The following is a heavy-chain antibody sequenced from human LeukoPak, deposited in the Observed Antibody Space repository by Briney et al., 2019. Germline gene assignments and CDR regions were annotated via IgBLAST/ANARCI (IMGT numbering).Heavy chain of an antibody. Sequence: GSLRLSCAASGFTVSSNYMSWVRQAPGKGLEWVSVIYSGGSTYYADSVKGRFTISRDNSKNTLYLQMNSLRAEDTAVYYCAKLSSAGTTDYWGQGTLVTVSS. J-gene: IGHJ4*02. D-gene: IGHD1-7*01. CDR2: IYSGGST. CDR1: GFTVSSNY. V-gene: IGHV3-66*01. CDR3: AKLSSAGTTDY.